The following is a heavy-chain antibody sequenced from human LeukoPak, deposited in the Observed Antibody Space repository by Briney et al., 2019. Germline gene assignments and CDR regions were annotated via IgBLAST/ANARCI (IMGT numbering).Heavy chain of an antibody. J-gene: IGHJ4*02. CDR2: IGVSSGNT. Sequence: PGGSLRLSCAASGFTFSDYSMNWVRQGPGKGLEWISYIGVSSGNTKYADSVKGRFTISGDKAKNSLYLQMNSLRVEDTAVYYCARDYKYAFDNWVQGTLVTVSS. V-gene: IGHV3-48*01. CDR1: GFTFSDYS. CDR3: ARDYKYAFDN. D-gene: IGHD5-24*01.